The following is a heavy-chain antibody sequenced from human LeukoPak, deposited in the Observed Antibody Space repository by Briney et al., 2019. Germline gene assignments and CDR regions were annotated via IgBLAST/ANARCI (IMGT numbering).Heavy chain of an antibody. CDR1: GYTFTGYY. CDR3: ARDGGNSGIGFDP. V-gene: IGHV1-2*06. CDR2: INPSSGGT. Sequence: VKVSCKASGYTFTGYYMHWARQAPGQGPEWMGRINPSSGGTNYAQNFQGRVTMTRDTSISTAYMELNRLRSDDTAVYYCARDGGNSGIGFDPWGQGTLVTVSS. D-gene: IGHD4-23*01. J-gene: IGHJ5*02.